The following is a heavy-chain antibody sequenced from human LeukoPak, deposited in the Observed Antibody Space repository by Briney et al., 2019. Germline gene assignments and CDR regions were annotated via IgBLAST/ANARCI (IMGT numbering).Heavy chain of an antibody. CDR2: ISTSGNTI. V-gene: IGHV3-11*01. D-gene: IGHD4-17*01. J-gene: IGHJ4*02. CDR1: GLTFSDYY. CDR3: ASGQSTVRPYYFDY. Sequence: GGSLRLSCAASGLTFSDYYMSWIRQAPGKGLEWVSYISTSGNTIYYVASLKGRFTISRDNAKNSVSLQMSSLRAEDTAVYYCASGQSTVRPYYFDYWGQGILVTVSS.